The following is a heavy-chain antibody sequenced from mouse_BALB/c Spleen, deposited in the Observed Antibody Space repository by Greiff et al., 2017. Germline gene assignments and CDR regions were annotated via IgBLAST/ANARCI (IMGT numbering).Heavy chain of an antibody. CDR2: INPGSGGT. D-gene: IGHD1-1*01. CDR3: ARYDYYYGSSQYFDV. Sequence: VQLQQSGAELVRPGTSVKVSCKASGYAFTNYLIEWVKQRPGQGLEWIGVINPGSGGTNYNEKFKGKATLTADKSSSTAYMQLSSLTSDDSAVYFCARYDYYYGSSQYFDVWGAGTTVTGSS. V-gene: IGHV1-54*03. J-gene: IGHJ1*01. CDR1: GYAFTNYL.